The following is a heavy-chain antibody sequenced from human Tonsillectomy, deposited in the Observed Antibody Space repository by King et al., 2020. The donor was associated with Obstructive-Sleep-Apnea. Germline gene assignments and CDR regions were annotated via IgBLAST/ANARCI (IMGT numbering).Heavy chain of an antibody. CDR1: GGSVSIASYY. V-gene: IGHV4-61*01. CDR2: VYYSGST. Sequence: QLQESGPGLVKPSETLSLTCTVSGGSVSIASYYWSWIRQPPGKGLEWIGYVYYSGSTNYNPSLKSRVIISVDTSKNQFSLKLSSVTAADTAVYYCARWGVAGRLEPVYYFDHWGQGTLVTVSS. CDR3: ARWGVAGRLEPVYYFDH. J-gene: IGHJ4*02. D-gene: IGHD6-19*01.